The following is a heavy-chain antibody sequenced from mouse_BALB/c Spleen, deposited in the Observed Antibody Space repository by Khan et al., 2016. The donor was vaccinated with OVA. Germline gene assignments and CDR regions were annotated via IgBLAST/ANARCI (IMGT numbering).Heavy chain of an antibody. D-gene: IGHD1-1*01. J-gene: IGHJ2*01. V-gene: IGHV1-7*01. CDR1: GYSFINYW. CDR2: INPSTGYT. Sequence: LQLSGAELAQPGASVKMSCNAAGYSFINYWILWVKQRPGQGLEWIGYINPSTGYTDYNQNFTDKPTLTADKSSSSAYMRLSRLASEESAVYDCARRSLRSDFDYWGQGTTLTVSS. CDR3: ARRSLRSDFDY.